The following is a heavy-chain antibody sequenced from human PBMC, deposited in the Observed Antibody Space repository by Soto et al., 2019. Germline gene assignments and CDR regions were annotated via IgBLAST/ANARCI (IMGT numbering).Heavy chain of an antibody. V-gene: IGHV4-59*01. CDR1: DGSISSSW. CDR2: IYYSGST. Sequence: SETLSLTCTVSDGSISSSWWTWIRQPPGRRLEWIGYIYYSGSTNYNPSLKSRVTISVDTSKNQFSLKLSSVTAADTAVYYCARGLDYGDYPYMDVWGKGTTVTVSS. CDR3: ARGLDYGDYPYMDV. J-gene: IGHJ6*03. D-gene: IGHD4-17*01.